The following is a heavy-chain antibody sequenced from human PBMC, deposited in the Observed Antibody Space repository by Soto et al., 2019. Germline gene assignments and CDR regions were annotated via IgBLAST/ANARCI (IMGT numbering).Heavy chain of an antibody. D-gene: IGHD6-13*01. CDR3: GGGGGGRWYSGDY. Sequence: QVQLVQSGAEVKKPGASVKVSCKASGYTFNNYHIHWVRQATGQGLEWMGWMNPNSGDTGYAQKFQGQVPMAREPSITPAYRGRGGLRSEDTGVYYWGGGGGGRWYSGDYWGQGTLVTVSS. J-gene: IGHJ4*02. V-gene: IGHV1-8*01. CDR1: GYTFNNYH. CDR2: MNPNSGDT.